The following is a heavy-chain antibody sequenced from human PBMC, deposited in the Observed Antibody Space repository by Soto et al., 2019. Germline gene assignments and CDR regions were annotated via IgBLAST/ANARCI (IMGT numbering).Heavy chain of an antibody. CDR1: GGTFSSYA. V-gene: IGHV1-69*13. CDR2: IIPIFGTA. CDR3: AITMIVVVPLRGDFDI. D-gene: IGHD3-22*01. J-gene: IGHJ3*02. Sequence: ASVKVSCKASGGTFSSYAISWVRQAPGQGLEWMGGIIPIFGTANYAQKFQGRVTITADESTSTAYMELSSLRSEDTAVCYCAITMIVVVPLRGDFDIWGQGTMVTVSS.